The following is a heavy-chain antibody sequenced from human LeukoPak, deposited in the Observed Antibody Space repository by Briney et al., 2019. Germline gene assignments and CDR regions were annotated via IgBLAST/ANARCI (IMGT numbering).Heavy chain of an antibody. CDR3: ARGPPNWGYDY. Sequence: ASVKVSCKASGYTFTSYDFSWVRQATGQGLEWMGWMSPNSGNTGYAQKFQGRVTMTRNTSMSTAYMELSSLRSEDTAVYYCARGPPNWGYDYWGQGTLVTVSS. D-gene: IGHD7-27*01. V-gene: IGHV1-8*01. J-gene: IGHJ4*02. CDR1: GYTFTSYD. CDR2: MSPNSGNT.